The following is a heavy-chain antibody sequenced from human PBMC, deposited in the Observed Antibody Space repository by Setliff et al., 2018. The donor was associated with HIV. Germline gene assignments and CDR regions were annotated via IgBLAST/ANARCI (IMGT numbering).Heavy chain of an antibody. V-gene: IGHV1-18*01. Sequence: ASVKVSCKASGYRFTSYAISWVRQAPGQGLEWMGWISAHNGHTNYAQKFQDRLTMTTDTSTTTAYMDLRSLRSDDTAVYYCARGLPADGYAFDLWGQGTMVTVSS. CDR1: GYRFTSYA. CDR3: ARGLPADGYAFDL. CDR2: ISAHNGHT. D-gene: IGHD6-13*01. J-gene: IGHJ3*01.